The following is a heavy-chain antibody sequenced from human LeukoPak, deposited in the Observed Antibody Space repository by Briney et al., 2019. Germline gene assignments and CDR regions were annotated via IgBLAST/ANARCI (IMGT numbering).Heavy chain of an antibody. CDR1: EYTFTNYD. D-gene: IGHD2-15*01. CDR2: MNPNTGNT. V-gene: IGHV1-8*01. J-gene: IGHJ4*02. CDR3: ARRIRSDDFDF. Sequence: GASVKVSCKASEYTFTNYDINWVRQASGQGLEWMGWMNPNTGNTGYAQKFQGRVTMTRHTSISTAYMELSSLRSDDTAVYFCARRIRSDDFDFWGQGTLVTVSS.